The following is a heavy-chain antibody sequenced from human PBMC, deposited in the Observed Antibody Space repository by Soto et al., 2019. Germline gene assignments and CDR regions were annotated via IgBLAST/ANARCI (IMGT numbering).Heavy chain of an antibody. CDR1: GGAISSGGYY. CDR2: IYYSGST. D-gene: IGHD2-2*01. V-gene: IGHV4-31*03. J-gene: IGHJ3*02. Sequence: SETLSLTCTVSGGAISSGGYYWSWIRQHPGKGLEWIGYIYYSGSTYYNPSLKSRVTISVDTSKNQFSLKLSSVTAADTAVYYCARFSTGDFAVVTDAFDAFDIWCQGIMVTVSS. CDR3: ARFSTGDFAVVTDAFDAFDI.